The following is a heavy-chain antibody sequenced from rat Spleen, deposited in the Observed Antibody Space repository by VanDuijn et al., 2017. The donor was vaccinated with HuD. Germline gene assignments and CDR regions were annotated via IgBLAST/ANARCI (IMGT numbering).Heavy chain of an antibody. CDR2: ISYEGSST. V-gene: IGHV5-22*01. CDR3: ARQSSLFAY. Sequence: EVQLVESGGGLVQPGRSLKLSCAASGFTYSNYVMAWVRQAPKKGLEWVASISYEGSSTYYGDSVKGRFTISRDNAKSTLYLQMNSLRSEDTATYYCARQSSLFAYWGQGTLVTVSS. J-gene: IGHJ3*01. CDR1: GFTYSNYV.